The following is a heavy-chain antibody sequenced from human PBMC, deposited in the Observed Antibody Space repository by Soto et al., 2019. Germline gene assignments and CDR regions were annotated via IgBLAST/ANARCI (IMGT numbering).Heavy chain of an antibody. Sequence: QVQLVQSGAEVREPGASVTVSCKASGYTFTSHGISWGRLAPGQGLEWMGWISTDNGGTNYAKSLQGRVTMTTDTSTSTAYMELRSLRSDDTAMYYCARDISYGSGTAYGYWGQGTRVTASS. V-gene: IGHV1-18*01. CDR3: ARDISYGSGTAYGY. CDR1: GYTFTSHG. CDR2: ISTDNGGT. J-gene: IGHJ4*02. D-gene: IGHD3-10*01.